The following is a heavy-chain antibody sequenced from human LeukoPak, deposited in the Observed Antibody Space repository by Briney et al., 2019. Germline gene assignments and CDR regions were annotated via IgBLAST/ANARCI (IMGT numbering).Heavy chain of an antibody. D-gene: IGHD4-17*01. Sequence: QPGGSLRLSCAASGFTFSGSAMHWVRQASGKGLEWVGRIRSKANSYATAYAASVKGRFTISRDDSKNTAYLQMNSLKTEDTAVYYCTRRDGAPGSSDYWGQGTLVTVSS. CDR3: TRRDGAPGSSDY. J-gene: IGHJ4*02. CDR2: IRSKANSYAT. CDR1: GFTFSGSA. V-gene: IGHV3-73*01.